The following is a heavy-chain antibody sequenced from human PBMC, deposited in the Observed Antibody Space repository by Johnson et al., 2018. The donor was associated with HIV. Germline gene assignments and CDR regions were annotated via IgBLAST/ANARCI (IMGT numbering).Heavy chain of an antibody. D-gene: IGHD3-22*01. CDR3: ARATYYYDTSGYLTRPRAFDV. CDR2: INWNGGTA. V-gene: IGHV3-20*04. Sequence: VQLVESGGGLVQPGRSLRLSCAASGLTFDEYDMIWVRQGPGKGLEWVSGINWNGGTAGYADSVKGRFTISRDNAKNSLYLEMNSLRAEDTALYYCARATYYYDTSGYLTRPRAFDVWGLGTMVTVSS. J-gene: IGHJ3*01. CDR1: GLTFDEYD.